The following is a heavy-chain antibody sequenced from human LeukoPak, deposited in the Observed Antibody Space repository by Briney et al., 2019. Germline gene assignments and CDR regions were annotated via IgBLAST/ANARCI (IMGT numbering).Heavy chain of an antibody. CDR3: ARVTVNTETYYYYYMDV. V-gene: IGHV3-33*01. Sequence: PGRSLRLSCAASGFTFSSYGMHWVRQAPGKGLEWVAVIWDDGSNKYYADSVKGRFTISRDNSKNTLYLQMNSLRAEDTAVYYCARVTVNTETYYYYYMDVWGKGTTVTVSS. CDR2: IWDDGSNK. D-gene: IGHD4-17*01. J-gene: IGHJ6*03. CDR1: GFTFSSYG.